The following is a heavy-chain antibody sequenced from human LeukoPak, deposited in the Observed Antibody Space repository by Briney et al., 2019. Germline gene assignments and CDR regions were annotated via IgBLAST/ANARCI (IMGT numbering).Heavy chain of an antibody. D-gene: IGHD6-13*01. J-gene: IGHJ3*02. CDR1: GLTLSIYS. CDR2: ISSSSSTI. Sequence: PGGSLRLSCAASGLTLSIYSMNWVRQAPGKGLEWVSYISSSSSTIYYADSVKGRFTISRDNAKNSLYLQMNSLRAEDTAVYYCARDKSWYSSSWFHMTDAFDIWGQGTMVTVSS. V-gene: IGHV3-48*04. CDR3: ARDKSWYSSSWFHMTDAFDI.